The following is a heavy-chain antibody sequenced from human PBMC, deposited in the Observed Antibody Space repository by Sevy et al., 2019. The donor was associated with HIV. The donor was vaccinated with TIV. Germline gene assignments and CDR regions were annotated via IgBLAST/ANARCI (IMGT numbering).Heavy chain of an antibody. CDR1: GFTFSSYW. D-gene: IGHD2-15*01. CDR3: ARDSVVVVAATQTALRDYYYYYGMDV. CDR2: IKQDGSEK. J-gene: IGHJ6*02. V-gene: IGHV3-7*03. Sequence: GGSLRLSCAASGFTFSSYWMSWVRQAPGKGLEWVANIKQDGSEKYYVDSVKGRFTSPRDNAKNSLYLQMNSLGAEDTAVYYCARDSVVVVAATQTALRDYYYYYGMDVWGQGTTVTVSS.